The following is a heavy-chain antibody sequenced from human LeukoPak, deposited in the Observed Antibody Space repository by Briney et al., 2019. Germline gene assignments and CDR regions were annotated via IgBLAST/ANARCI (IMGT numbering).Heavy chain of an antibody. CDR3: ARRSLLVFPYAFDI. CDR2: INHSGST. J-gene: IGHJ3*02. V-gene: IGHV4-34*01. Sequence: SETLSLTCAVYGGSFSGYYWSWIRQPPGKGLEWIGEINHSGSTNYNPSLKSRVTTSVDTSKNQFSLKLSPVTAADTAVYYCARRSLLVFPYAFDIWGQGTMVTVSS. CDR1: GGSFSGYY. D-gene: IGHD2-8*02.